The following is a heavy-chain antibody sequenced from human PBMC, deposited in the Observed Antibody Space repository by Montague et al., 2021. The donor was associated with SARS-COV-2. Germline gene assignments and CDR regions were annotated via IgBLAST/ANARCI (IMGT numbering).Heavy chain of an antibody. CDR2: IHNGGTT. D-gene: IGHD2-21*01. V-gene: IGHV4-39*01. J-gene: IGHJ4*02. Sequence: SETLSLTCTVSGGSLSSGLFYWGWIRQPPGKGLEWIGSIHNGGTTTNNPSLKSRVTISADTSKNQFSLRLDSMTAADTAVYYCARHLAYCAGDCYPDYFDYWGLGTLVTVSS. CDR1: GGSLSSGLFY. CDR3: ARHLAYCAGDCYPDYFDY.